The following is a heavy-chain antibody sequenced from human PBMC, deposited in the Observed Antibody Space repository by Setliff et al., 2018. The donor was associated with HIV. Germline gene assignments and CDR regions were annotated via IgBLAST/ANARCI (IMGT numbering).Heavy chain of an antibody. CDR3: ARIGPEYDILTCYRDYYYMDV. Sequence: ASVKVSCKASGYSFISYVISWVRQAPGQGLEWMGWNSAYTGETYSAQTLQGRVTMTTDTSTKTAYLELWSLRSDDTDIYYCARIGPEYDILTCYRDYYYMDVWGRGTTVTASS. D-gene: IGHD3-9*01. CDR2: NSAYTGET. V-gene: IGHV1-18*01. J-gene: IGHJ6*03. CDR1: GYSFISYV.